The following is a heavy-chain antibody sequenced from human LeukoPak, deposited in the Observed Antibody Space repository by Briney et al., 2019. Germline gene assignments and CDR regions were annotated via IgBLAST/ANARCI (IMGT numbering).Heavy chain of an antibody. CDR1: GFTFSNYA. D-gene: IGHD3-10*01. J-gene: IGHJ4*02. CDR3: ASRGLTEFHYFDF. V-gene: IGHV3-48*03. CDR2: INSGGSTI. Sequence: GGSLRLSCAASGFTFSNYAMNWVRQAPGKGLEWISYINSGGSTIYYADSVKGRFPISRDNAKNSLSLQMNSLRAEDTAVYYCASRGLTEFHYFDFWGPGTLVTVSS.